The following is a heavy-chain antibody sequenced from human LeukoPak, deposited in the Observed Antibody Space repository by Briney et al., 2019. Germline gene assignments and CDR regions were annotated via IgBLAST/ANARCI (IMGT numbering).Heavy chain of an antibody. CDR2: ISDSGDIT. D-gene: IGHD1-26*01. CDR1: GFTFSSYA. J-gene: IGHJ3*02. V-gene: IGHV3-23*01. CDR3: AKDRRGGSYYAATLDI. Sequence: GGSLRLSCAASGFTFSSYAMSWVRQAPGKGLEWVSGISDSGDITYYADSVKGRFTISRDNSKNTLYVQMNSLRVEDTAVYYCAKDRRGGSYYAATLDIWGQGTMVTVSA.